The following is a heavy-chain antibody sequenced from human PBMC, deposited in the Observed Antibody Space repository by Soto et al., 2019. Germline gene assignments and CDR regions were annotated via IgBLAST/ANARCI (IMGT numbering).Heavy chain of an antibody. Sequence: GGSLRLSCVASGFTFNSYWMYWVRQAPGKGLEWVGNINEAGSAKYYVDSVKGRFTISRDNSRNSLHLQMNSLRVEDTAIYYCARDQLYYFYSYGGHRDLHSFPTRRSSDL. CDR1: GFTFNSYW. J-gene: IGHJ2*01. V-gene: IGHV3-7*01. D-gene: IGHD3-22*01. CDR2: INEAGSAK. CDR3: ARDQLYYFYSYGGHRDLHSFPTRRSSDL.